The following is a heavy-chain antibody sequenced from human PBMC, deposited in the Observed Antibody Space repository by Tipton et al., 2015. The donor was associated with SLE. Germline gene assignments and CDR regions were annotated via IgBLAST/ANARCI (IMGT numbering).Heavy chain of an antibody. J-gene: IGHJ4*02. CDR3: ARGTSAAGNFDL. CDR2: IYYSGST. Sequence: TLSLTCTVSGDSMSSGGSYWSWIRQLPGKGLEWIGYIYYSGSTDYNPALRSRVTMSVDTSKNQFSLKVNSVTAADTAVYYCARGTSAAGNFDLGGQGTRVRVSS. V-gene: IGHV4-31*03. D-gene: IGHD6-19*01. CDR1: GDSMSSGGSY.